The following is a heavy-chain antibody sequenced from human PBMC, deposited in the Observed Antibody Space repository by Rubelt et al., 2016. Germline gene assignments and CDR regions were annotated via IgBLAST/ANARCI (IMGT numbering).Heavy chain of an antibody. CDR3: ARNVDSSGYYVDY. D-gene: IGHD3-22*01. J-gene: IGHJ4*02. V-gene: IGHV3-21*01. Sequence: YYADSVKGRFTISRDNAKNSLYLHMNSLRAEDTAVYFCARNVDSSGYYVDYWGQGTLVTVSS.